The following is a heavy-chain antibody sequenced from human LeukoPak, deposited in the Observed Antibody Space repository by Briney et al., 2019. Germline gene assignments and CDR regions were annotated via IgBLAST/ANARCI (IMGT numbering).Heavy chain of an antibody. D-gene: IGHD6-19*01. Sequence: PGGSLRLSCAASGFSFSTYWMHWVRQAPGKGLVWVSRINSDGSSTSYADSVKGRFTVSRDNAKNTLYLQMNSLRVEDTAVYYCVRDFAPQTYSSGWYDYWGQGTLVTVSS. V-gene: IGHV3-74*01. CDR2: INSDGSST. CDR1: GFSFSTYW. J-gene: IGHJ4*02. CDR3: VRDFAPQTYSSGWYDY.